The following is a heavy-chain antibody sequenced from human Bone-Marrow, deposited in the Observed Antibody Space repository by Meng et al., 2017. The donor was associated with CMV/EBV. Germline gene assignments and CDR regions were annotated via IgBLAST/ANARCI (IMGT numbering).Heavy chain of an antibody. J-gene: IGHJ6*02. Sequence: ASVKVSCKASGYTFTSYDINWVRQATGQGLEWMGWMNPNSGNTGYAQKFQGRVTMTRNTSISTAYMELSSLRSEDTAVYYCARTLAYCSSTSCHWSMDVWGQGTTVTVSS. V-gene: IGHV1-8*01. CDR1: GYTFTSYD. D-gene: IGHD2-2*01. CDR2: MNPNSGNT. CDR3: ARTLAYCSSTSCHWSMDV.